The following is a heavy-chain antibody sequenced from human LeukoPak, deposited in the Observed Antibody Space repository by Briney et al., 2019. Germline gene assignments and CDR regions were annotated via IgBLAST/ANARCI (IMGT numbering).Heavy chain of an antibody. V-gene: IGHV3-30*18. CDR2: ISYDGSNK. CDR1: GFTFSNYG. J-gene: IGHJ3*01. CDR3: AKRRGDYV. Sequence: GGSLRLSCAASGFTFSNYGMHWVRQTPGKGLEWVAVISYDGSNKYYADSVKGRFTISRDNSKNTLYLQMNSLRAEDMAVYYCAKRRGDYVWGQGTMVTVSS. D-gene: IGHD4-17*01.